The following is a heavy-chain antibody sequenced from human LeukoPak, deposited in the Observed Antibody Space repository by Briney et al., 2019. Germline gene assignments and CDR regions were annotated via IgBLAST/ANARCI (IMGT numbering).Heavy chain of an antibody. CDR1: GYSISSIHC. CDR2: ICQSGST. Sequence: SETLSLTCTVSGYSISSIHCWGWIRQPPGKGLEWIGSICQSGSTYYSPSLKSRVIVSLDTSKNQFSLKLTSVTAADTAVYYCARGPGSYSREAFDMWGQGTMVTVSS. CDR3: ARGPGSYSREAFDM. V-gene: IGHV4-38-2*02. J-gene: IGHJ3*02. D-gene: IGHD3-10*01.